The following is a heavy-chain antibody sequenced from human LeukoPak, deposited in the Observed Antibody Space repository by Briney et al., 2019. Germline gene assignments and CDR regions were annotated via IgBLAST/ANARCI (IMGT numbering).Heavy chain of an antibody. V-gene: IGHV4-59*01. CDR2: IYYSGST. Sequence: PSETLSLTCTVSGGSISSYYWSWIRQPPGKGLEWIGYIYYSGSTNYNPSLKSRVTISVDTSKNQFSLKLSSVTAADTAVYYCAAQGGEYCSGGSCYTLDYYGMDVWGQGTTVTVSS. CDR3: AAQGGEYCSGGSCYTLDYYGMDV. J-gene: IGHJ6*02. CDR1: GGSISSYY. D-gene: IGHD2-15*01.